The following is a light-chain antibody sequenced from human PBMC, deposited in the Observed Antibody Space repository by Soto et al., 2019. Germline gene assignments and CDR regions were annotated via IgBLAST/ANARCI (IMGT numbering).Light chain of an antibody. CDR1: QSVSSSY. J-gene: IGKJ1*01. CDR3: QQYGISPRT. Sequence: VGCPQSHGTLSLSPGERATLSLRVSQSVSSSYLAWYQQKPGQAPRLLIYGASSRATGIPDRFSGSGSGTDFTLTISRLEPEDFAVYYCQQYGISPRTFGQVSIVDIK. CDR2: GAS. V-gene: IGKV3-20*01.